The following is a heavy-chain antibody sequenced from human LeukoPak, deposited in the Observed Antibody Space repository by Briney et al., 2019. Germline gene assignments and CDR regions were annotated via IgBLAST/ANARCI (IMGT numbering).Heavy chain of an antibody. D-gene: IGHD1-26*01. Sequence: PGGSLRLSCAASGFIFSSYGMSWVRQAPGEGLEWISGITGSTYSSYYADSVRGRFTISRDNSKNTLYLQMNSLRAEDTAAYYCARGGSYLSAFDIWGQGTMVTVSS. CDR3: ARGGSYLSAFDI. J-gene: IGHJ3*02. CDR2: ITGSTYSS. CDR1: GFIFSSYG. V-gene: IGHV3-23*01.